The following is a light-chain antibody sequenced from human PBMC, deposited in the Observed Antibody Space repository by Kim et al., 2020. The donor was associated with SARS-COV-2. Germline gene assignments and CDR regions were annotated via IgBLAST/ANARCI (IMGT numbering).Light chain of an antibody. V-gene: IGKV3-11*01. CDR1: HTIDTS. J-gene: IGKJ4*01. CDR3: QQRNSWPPAVT. Sequence: PGDRATLSCRASHTIDTSLAWYQQSPGQAPRLLVYDAANRATGVPDRFSGSGSGTDFTLTISSLEPEDFSIYYCQQRNSWPPAVTFGGGTKVDIK. CDR2: DAA.